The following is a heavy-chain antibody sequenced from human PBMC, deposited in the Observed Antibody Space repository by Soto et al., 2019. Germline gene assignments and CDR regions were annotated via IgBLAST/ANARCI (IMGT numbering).Heavy chain of an antibody. V-gene: IGHV3-74*01. Sequence: PXGSLKLSCSAAGCTFGNYWMHWVRQAPGRGLEWVSRMNSDGSSTNYADSVKGRFTVSRDNAKNTLYLQMNSLRAEDTAVYYCATAEVDYWGQGTLVTVSS. CDR3: ATAEVDY. CDR2: MNSDGSST. J-gene: IGHJ4*02. CDR1: GCTFGNYW.